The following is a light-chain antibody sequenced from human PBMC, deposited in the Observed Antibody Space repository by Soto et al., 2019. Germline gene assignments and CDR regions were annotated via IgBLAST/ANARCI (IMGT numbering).Light chain of an antibody. CDR2: SNN. CDR1: GSNIGSNT. CDR3: AAWDDSLNGPHVV. Sequence: QAVVTQPPSASGTPGQRVTISCSGSGSNIGSNTVNWYQQLPGTAPKLLIYSNNQRPSGVPDRFSGSKSGTSASLAISGLQSEDEADYYCAAWDDSLNGPHVVFGGGTKLTVL. J-gene: IGLJ2*01. V-gene: IGLV1-44*01.